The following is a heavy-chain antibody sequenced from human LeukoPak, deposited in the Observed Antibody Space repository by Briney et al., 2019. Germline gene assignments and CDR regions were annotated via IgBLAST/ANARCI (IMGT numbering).Heavy chain of an antibody. J-gene: IGHJ4*02. CDR3: ARDSVAMSTIRDFGY. CDR1: GHTFTSFG. V-gene: IGHV1-18*01. CDR2: ISAYNGDT. Sequence: ASVKVSCKTSGHTFTSFGFSWGRQAPGQGLEWMGWISAYNGDTRYPQKLQGRVTMTTDTSTSTVYMELRSLRSDDTAVYYCARDSVAMSTIRDFGYWGQGSLVTVSS. D-gene: IGHD5-24*01.